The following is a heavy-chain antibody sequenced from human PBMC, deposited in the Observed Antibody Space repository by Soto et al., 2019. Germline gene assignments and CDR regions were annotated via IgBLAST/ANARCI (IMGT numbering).Heavy chain of an antibody. J-gene: IGHJ6*03. CDR2: IYYSGNT. Sequence: QLQLQESGPGLVKPSETLSLTCTVSGGSIRSSSYFWGWIRQFPGKGLEWIGNIYYSGNTYYNPSLKSRVTISIDTSRNQCSLKLTSVTAADTAVYFCAKINDKIYQSMDVWGKGATVTVSS. D-gene: IGHD3-22*01. CDR3: AKINDKIYQSMDV. CDR1: GGSIRSSSYF. V-gene: IGHV4-39*01.